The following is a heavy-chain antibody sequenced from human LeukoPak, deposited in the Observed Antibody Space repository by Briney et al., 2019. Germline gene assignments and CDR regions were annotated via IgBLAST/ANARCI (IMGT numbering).Heavy chain of an antibody. V-gene: IGHV3-23*01. D-gene: IGHD2-21*01. CDR3: AKAPVTTCRGAYCCPFDY. J-gene: IGHJ4*02. Sequence: PGLTLRLFCAASGFTLSSYAMSWVRQAPGKGLEWVSAISDSGNTYHADSVKGRFTISRDSSKNTLFLQMNRLRPEDAAVYYCAKAPVTTCRGAYCCPFDYWGQGTLVTVSS. CDR1: GFTLSSYA. CDR2: ISDSGNT.